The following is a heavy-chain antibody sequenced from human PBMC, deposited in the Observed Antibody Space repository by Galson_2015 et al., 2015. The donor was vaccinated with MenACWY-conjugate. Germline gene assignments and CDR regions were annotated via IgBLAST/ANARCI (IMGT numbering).Heavy chain of an antibody. V-gene: IGHV1-3*01. CDR3: ARVRWTGTNLAYYLDY. CDR1: GYTFTNYA. CDR2: INAGNGNT. J-gene: IGHJ4*02. D-gene: IGHD3/OR15-3a*01. Sequence: SVKVSCKASGYTFTNYAIHWVRQAPGQRLEWMGWINAGNGNTKYSQKFLGRVTITRDTSASTAYMGLSSLRSEDTALYFYARVRWTGTNLAYYLDYWGQGTLVTVSS.